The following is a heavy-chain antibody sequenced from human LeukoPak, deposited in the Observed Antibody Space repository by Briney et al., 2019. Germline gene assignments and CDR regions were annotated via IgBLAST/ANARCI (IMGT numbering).Heavy chain of an antibody. V-gene: IGHV3-21*01. J-gene: IGHJ3*02. CDR2: ISSSGTYV. CDR1: GFTFSSYA. CDR3: ARASSKQLAGYLPDGFDI. Sequence: GGSLRLSCAAAGFTFSSYAMSWVRQAPGKGLEWVSSISSSGTYVCYADSVKGRFTISRDNAKNSLSLQMNSLRADDAAVYYCARASSKQLAGYLPDGFDIWGQGTMVTVSS. D-gene: IGHD3-9*01.